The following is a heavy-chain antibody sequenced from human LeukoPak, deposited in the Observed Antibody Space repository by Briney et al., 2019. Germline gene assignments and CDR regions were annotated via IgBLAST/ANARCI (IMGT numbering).Heavy chain of an antibody. CDR1: GYTFTSYS. D-gene: IGHD6-13*01. J-gene: IGHJ4*02. CDR2: INPSGGRT. Sequence: ASVKVSCKASGYTFTSYSMHWVRQAPGQGHEWMGIINPSGGRTSYAQKFQGRVTLTRDMSTSTVYMELSSLRSEDTAVYYCARDWGSSWYYVDYWGQGTLVTVSS. V-gene: IGHV1-46*01. CDR3: ARDWGSSWYYVDY.